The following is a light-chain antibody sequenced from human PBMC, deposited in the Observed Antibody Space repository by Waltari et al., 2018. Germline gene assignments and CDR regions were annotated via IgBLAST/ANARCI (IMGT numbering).Light chain of an antibody. J-gene: IGKJ2*01. CDR2: KTS. V-gene: IGKV1-5*03. CDR1: QSFLDW. CDR3: QQYYSTPYT. Sequence: DIQMTQSPSTLSASVGDRVTITCRASQSFLDWLAWYQQKPGKAPKLLIYKTSSLKSGVPSRCSGSASGTEFTLTISSLQAEDVALYYCQQYYSTPYTFGQGTKLEIK.